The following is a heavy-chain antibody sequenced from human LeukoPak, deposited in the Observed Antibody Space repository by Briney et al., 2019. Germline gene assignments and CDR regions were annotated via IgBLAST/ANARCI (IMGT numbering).Heavy chain of an antibody. D-gene: IGHD4-17*01. CDR1: GFPLVNYW. CDR2: IKQDENVK. J-gene: IGHJ5*02. CDR3: AKGTTVIRGGWFDP. Sequence: GGSLRLSCAASGFPLVNYWMSWVRQAPGKGLEWLANIKQDENVKYYVDSVKGRFTISRDNSKNTLYLQMNSLRAEDTAVYYCAKGTTVIRGGWFDPWGQGTLVTVSS. V-gene: IGHV3-7*03.